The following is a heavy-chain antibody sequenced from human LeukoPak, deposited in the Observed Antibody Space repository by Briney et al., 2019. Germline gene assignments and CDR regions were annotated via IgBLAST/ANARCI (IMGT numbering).Heavy chain of an antibody. J-gene: IGHJ4*02. CDR3: ARSDRIVGATATFDY. Sequence: GGSLRLSCAASGFTFSSHAMSWVRQAPGKGLQWVSVISGSAGNTYYADSVKGRFTISRDNSKNTLYLQTNSLRAEDTAVYYCARSDRIVGATATFDYWGQGTLVTVSS. D-gene: IGHD1-26*01. V-gene: IGHV3-23*01. CDR2: ISGSAGNT. CDR1: GFTFSSHA.